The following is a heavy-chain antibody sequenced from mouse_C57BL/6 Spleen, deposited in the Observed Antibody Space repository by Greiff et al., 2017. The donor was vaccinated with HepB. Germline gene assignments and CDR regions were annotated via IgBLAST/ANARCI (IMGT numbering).Heavy chain of an antibody. J-gene: IGHJ1*03. CDR1: GYTFTDYY. CDR3: ARSYYGSSHVNWYFDV. D-gene: IGHD1-1*01. Sequence: QVQLQQSGAELVRPGASVKLSCKASGYTFTDYYINWVKQRPGQGLEWIARIYPGSGNTYYNEKFKGKATLTAEKSSSTAYMQLSSLTSEDSAVYFCARSYYGSSHVNWYFDVWGTGTTVTVSS. V-gene: IGHV1-76*01. CDR2: IYPGSGNT.